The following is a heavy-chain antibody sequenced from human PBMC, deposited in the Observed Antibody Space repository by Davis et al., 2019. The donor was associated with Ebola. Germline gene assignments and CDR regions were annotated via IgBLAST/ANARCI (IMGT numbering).Heavy chain of an antibody. Sequence: MPSETLSLTCSVSGGSVSSGGYYWNWIRQPPGKGLEWIRSIYYSGSTDYSPSLRGRVTISLDTSKNQFSLRLSSVTAADTAIYYCARRLVATYVFDYWGRGTLVTVSS. CDR2: IYYSGST. V-gene: IGHV4-61*08. J-gene: IGHJ4*02. D-gene: IGHD5-12*01. CDR3: ARRLVATYVFDY. CDR1: GGSVSSGGYY.